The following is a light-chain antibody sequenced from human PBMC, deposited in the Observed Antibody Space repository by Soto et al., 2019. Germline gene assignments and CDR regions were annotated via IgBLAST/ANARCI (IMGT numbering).Light chain of an antibody. CDR3: QQYYDYPPLI. CDR1: RNINRK. V-gene: IGKV3-15*01. Sequence: EIVMTQSPATLSVSPGERATLSCRASRNINRKLAWYQQKPGQAPRLLISGASTRATGIPARFSGSGSGTEFTLTIRSLQSEDFGVYYCQQYYDYPPLIFGGGTKVEIK. CDR2: GAS. J-gene: IGKJ4*01.